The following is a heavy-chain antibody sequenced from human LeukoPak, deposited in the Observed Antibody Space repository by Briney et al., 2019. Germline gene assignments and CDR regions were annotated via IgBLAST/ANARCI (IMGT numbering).Heavy chain of an antibody. CDR3: ARDYYDSSGYPVYIDY. CDR2: IYYSGST. V-gene: IGHV4-39*01. J-gene: IGHJ4*02. Sequence: SETLSPTCTVSGGSISSSSYYWGWIRQPPGKGLEWIGSIYYSGSTYYNPSLKSRVTISVDTSKNQFSLKLSSVTAADTAVYYCARDYYDSSGYPVYIDYWGQGTLVTVSS. CDR1: GGSISSSSYY. D-gene: IGHD3-22*01.